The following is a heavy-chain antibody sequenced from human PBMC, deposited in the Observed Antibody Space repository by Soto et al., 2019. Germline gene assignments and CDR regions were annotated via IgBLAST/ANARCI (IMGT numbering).Heavy chain of an antibody. CDR2: ISSSSSTI. D-gene: IGHD3-22*01. CDR1: GFTFSSYS. J-gene: IGHJ5*02. Sequence: GGSLRLSCAASGFTFSSYSMNWVRQAPGKGLEWVSYISSSSSTIYYADSVKGRFTISRDNAKNSLYLQMNSLRAEDTAVYYCARDYYYDSSGYLNSFDPWGLGTLVT. CDR3: ARDYYYDSSGYLNSFDP. V-gene: IGHV3-48*01.